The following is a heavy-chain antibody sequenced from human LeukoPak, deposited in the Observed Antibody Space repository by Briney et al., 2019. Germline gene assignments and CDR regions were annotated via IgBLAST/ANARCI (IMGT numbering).Heavy chain of an antibody. J-gene: IGHJ4*02. CDR3: ARAVTTVTRGGLVFDY. V-gene: IGHV3-48*02. CDR2: ISGSSNTI. CDR1: GFTFSSYS. Sequence: GGSLRLPCAASGFTFSSYSMNWVRQSPGKGLEWVSYISGSSNTIYYADSVKGRFTISGDNAKNSLYLQMNSLRDEDTAVYYCARAVTTVTRGGLVFDYWGQGTLVTVSS. D-gene: IGHD4-17*01.